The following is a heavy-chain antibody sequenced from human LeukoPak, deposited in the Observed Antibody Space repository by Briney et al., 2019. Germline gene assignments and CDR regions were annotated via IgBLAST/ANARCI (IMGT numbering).Heavy chain of an antibody. D-gene: IGHD4-17*01. CDR3: ARDQDYGDAFDY. CDR2: IYTSGST. CDR1: GGSISSYY. Sequence: SETLSLTCTVSGGSISSYYWSWIRQPAGKGREWIGRIYTSGSTNYNPSLKSRVTMSVDTSKNQFSLKLSSVTAADTAVYYCARDQDYGDAFDYWGQGTLVTVSS. V-gene: IGHV4-4*07. J-gene: IGHJ4*02.